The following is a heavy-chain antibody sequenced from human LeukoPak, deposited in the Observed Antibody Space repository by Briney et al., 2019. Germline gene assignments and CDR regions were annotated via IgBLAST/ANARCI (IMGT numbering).Heavy chain of an antibody. D-gene: IGHD2-15*01. V-gene: IGHV1-18*04. J-gene: IGHJ6*02. Sequence: ASVKVSCKASGYTFTGYYMHWVRQAPGQGLEWMGWISAYNGNTNYARKLRGRVTMTTDTSTSTAYMELRSLRSDDTAVYYCARVNGYCSGGSCYSDSDYYYYGMDVWGQGTTVTVSS. CDR2: ISAYNGNT. CDR1: GYTFTGYY. CDR3: ARVNGYCSGGSCYSDSDYYYYGMDV.